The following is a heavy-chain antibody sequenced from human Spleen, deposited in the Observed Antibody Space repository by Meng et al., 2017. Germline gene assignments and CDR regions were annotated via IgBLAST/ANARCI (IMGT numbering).Heavy chain of an antibody. V-gene: IGHV1-2*06. CDR3: ARDEDISAAGKLFGDY. D-gene: IGHD6-13*01. Sequence: QVQVMKVELERKKQGATGKGDGKASGDTFPGYRLHWVRRATGQGLEWMGRINPKSGDTHYEQRFQGRVTMTGDTSIRTAYMELSGLRSDDTAMYYCARDEDISAAGKLFGDYWGQGTLVTVSS. J-gene: IGHJ4*02. CDR1: GDTFPGYR. CDR2: INPKSGDT.